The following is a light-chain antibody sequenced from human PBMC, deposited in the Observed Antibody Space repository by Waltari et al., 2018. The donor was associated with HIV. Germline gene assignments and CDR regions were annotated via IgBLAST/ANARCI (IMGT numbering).Light chain of an antibody. V-gene: IGKV1-17*01. Sequence: DVQMTQSPSSLSASVADRVTIPCRASQGIRNDVGWYQQKPGKAPKRLMYAASQSGVPSRFSGSGSGTEFTLTISSLQPEDFATYYCLQYNSHPWTFGQGTKVEIK. CDR2: AAS. CDR3: LQYNSHPWT. J-gene: IGKJ1*01. CDR1: QGIRND.